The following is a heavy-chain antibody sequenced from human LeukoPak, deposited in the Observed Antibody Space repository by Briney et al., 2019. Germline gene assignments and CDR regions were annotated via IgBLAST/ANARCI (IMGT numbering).Heavy chain of an antibody. J-gene: IGHJ6*02. CDR3: ASLNPVGYCSSTSCYGYYYGMDV. D-gene: IGHD2-2*01. V-gene: IGHV4-34*01. CDR2: INHSGST. CDR1: GGSFSGYY. Sequence: SETLSLTCAVYGGSFSGYYWNWIRQPPGKGLEWIGEINHSGSTNYNPSLKSRVTISVDTSKNQFSLKLSSVTAADTAVYYCASLNPVGYCSSTSCYGYYYGMDVWGQGTTVTVSS.